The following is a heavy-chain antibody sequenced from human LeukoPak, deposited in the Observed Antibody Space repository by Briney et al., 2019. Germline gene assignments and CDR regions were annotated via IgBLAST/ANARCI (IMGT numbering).Heavy chain of an antibody. CDR2: ISGSGGST. Sequence: GRSLRLSCTAAGFTFGDYAVSWVRQAPGKGLEWVSAISGSGGSTYYADSVKGRFTISRDNSKNTLCLQMNSLRAEDTAVYYCAKDTGFRGVLDYWGQGTLVTVSS. CDR3: AKDTGFRGVLDY. V-gene: IGHV3-23*01. D-gene: IGHD3-10*01. CDR1: GFTFGDYA. J-gene: IGHJ4*02.